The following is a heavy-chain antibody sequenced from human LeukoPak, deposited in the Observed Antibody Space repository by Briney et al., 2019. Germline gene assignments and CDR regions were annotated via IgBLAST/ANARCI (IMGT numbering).Heavy chain of an antibody. J-gene: IGHJ3*02. CDR2: ISHSGST. CDR1: GGSISSGGYS. Sequence: SETLSLTCAVSGGSISSGGYSWSWIRQPPGKGLEGIGYISHSGSTYYNPSLKSRVTISVDRSKNQFSLKLSSVTAADTAVYYCARAPPHYYDSSGYRGGDAFDIWGQGTMVTVSS. CDR3: ARAPPHYYDSSGYRGGDAFDI. V-gene: IGHV4-30-2*01. D-gene: IGHD3-22*01.